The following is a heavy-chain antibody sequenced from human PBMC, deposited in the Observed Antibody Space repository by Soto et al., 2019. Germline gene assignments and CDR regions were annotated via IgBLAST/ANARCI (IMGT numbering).Heavy chain of an antibody. CDR3: AKVGWGGDS. V-gene: IGHV4-61*01. CDR1: GDSVSRGSYH. D-gene: IGHD7-27*01. J-gene: IGHJ4*02. CDR2: KPYTGSP. Sequence: SETLSLTCSVSGDSVSRGSYHWSWIRQPPGKGLEWIGFKPYTGSPDYNPSLKSRVVISIDRSMNQFSLKLSSVTATDTAVYFCAKVGWGGDSWGQGTLVTVSS.